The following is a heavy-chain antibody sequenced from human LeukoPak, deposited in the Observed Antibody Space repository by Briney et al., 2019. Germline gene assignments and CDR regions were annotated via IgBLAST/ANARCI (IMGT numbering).Heavy chain of an antibody. J-gene: IGHJ4*02. CDR1: GFTFSDYY. CDR3: AREKGAHGSGSSSRYFDY. Sequence: GGSLRLSCAASGFTFSDYYMTWIRQAPGKGLEWVSYISSEGITIHYADSVKGRFTVSRDNAKNSVYLQMNSLRAEDTAVYYCAREKGAHGSGSSSRYFDYWGQGTLVTVSS. D-gene: IGHD3-10*01. V-gene: IGHV3-11*04. CDR2: ISSEGITI.